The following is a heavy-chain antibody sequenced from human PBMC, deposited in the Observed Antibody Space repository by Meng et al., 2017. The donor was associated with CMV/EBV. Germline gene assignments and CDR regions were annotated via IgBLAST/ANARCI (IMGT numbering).Heavy chain of an antibody. CDR3: AADPMIVVVITTVRVFDY. J-gene: IGHJ4*02. CDR1: GFTFTSSA. V-gene: IGHV1-58*01. Sequence: SVKVSCKASGFTFTSSAVQWVRQARGQRLEWIGWLVVGSGNTNYEQKFQERVTITRDMSTSTAYMELSSLRSEDTAVYYCAADPMIVVVITTVRVFDYWGQGTLVTVSS. D-gene: IGHD3-22*01. CDR2: LVVGSGNT.